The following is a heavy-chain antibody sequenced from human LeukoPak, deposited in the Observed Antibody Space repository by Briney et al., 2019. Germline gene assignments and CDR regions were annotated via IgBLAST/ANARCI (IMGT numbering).Heavy chain of an antibody. CDR3: AKRITVVARDAFDF. D-gene: IGHD1-14*01. CDR2: ISGSGGST. J-gene: IGHJ3*01. CDR1: GFTFNNYA. Sequence: GGSLRLSCAASGFTFNNYAMSWVRQAPGKGLEWVSSISGSGGSTFYADSVKGRFTISRDNSKNTLYLQMNSLRAEDTAVYYCAKRITVVARDAFDFWGQGTMVTVSA. V-gene: IGHV3-23*01.